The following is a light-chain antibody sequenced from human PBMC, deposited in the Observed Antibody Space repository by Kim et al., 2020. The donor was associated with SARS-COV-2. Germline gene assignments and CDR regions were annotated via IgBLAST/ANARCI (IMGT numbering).Light chain of an antibody. Sequence: AWGQTVRITCQGDSLRSYYATWYQQKPGQAPVLVIYGENNRPSGIPDRFSGSISGNTASLTITGAQAEDEADYYCNSRDSSGNPVVFGGGTNLSVL. CDR2: GEN. CDR3: NSRDSSGNPVV. J-gene: IGLJ2*01. CDR1: SLRSYY. V-gene: IGLV3-19*01.